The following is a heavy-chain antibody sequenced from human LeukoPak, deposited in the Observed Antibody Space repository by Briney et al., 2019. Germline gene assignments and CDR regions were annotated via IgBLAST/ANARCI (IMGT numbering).Heavy chain of an antibody. CDR1: GFTFSSYA. Sequence: PGGSLRLSCAASGFTFSSYAMSWVRQAPGKGLEWVSAISGSGGSTYYADSVKGRLTISRDNSKNTLYLQMNSLRAEDTAVYYCAKSSSSWYYYFDYWGQGTLVTVSS. CDR3: AKSSSSWYYYFDY. CDR2: ISGSGGST. J-gene: IGHJ4*02. D-gene: IGHD6-13*01. V-gene: IGHV3-23*01.